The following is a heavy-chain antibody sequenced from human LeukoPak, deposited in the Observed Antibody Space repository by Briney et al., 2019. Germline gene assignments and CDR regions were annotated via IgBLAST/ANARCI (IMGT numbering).Heavy chain of an antibody. CDR1: GYTFTGYY. CDR2: INPNSGGT. J-gene: IGHJ4*02. CDR3: ATVDGYNSKTPYYFDY. V-gene: IGHV1-2*06. D-gene: IGHD5-24*01. Sequence: GASVKVSCKASGYTFTGYYMHWVRQAPGQGLEWMGRINPNSGGTNYAQKFQGRVTMTRDTSISTAYMELSRLRSDDTAVYYCATVDGYNSKTPYYFDYWGQGTLVTVSS.